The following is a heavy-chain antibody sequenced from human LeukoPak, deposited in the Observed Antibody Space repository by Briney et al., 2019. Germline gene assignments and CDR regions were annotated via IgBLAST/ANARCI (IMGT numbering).Heavy chain of an antibody. J-gene: IGHJ4*02. D-gene: IGHD3-22*01. CDR2: IYHSGST. CDR1: GYSISSGYY. Sequence: SETLSLACTVSGYSISSGYYWGWIRQPPGKGLEWIGSIYHSGSTYYNPSLKSRVTISVDTSKNQFSLKLSSVTAADTAVYCCARGSYYYDSSGIAFGYFDYWGQGTLVTVSS. CDR3: ARGSYYYDSSGIAFGYFDY. V-gene: IGHV4-38-2*02.